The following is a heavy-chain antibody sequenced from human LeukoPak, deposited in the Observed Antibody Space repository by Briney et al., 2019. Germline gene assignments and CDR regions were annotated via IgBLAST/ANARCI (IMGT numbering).Heavy chain of an antibody. Sequence: SETLSLTCTVSGRSISSSSYYWGWIRQPPGKGLEWIGSIYYSGSTYYNPSLKSRVTISVDTSKNQFSLKLSSVTAADTAVYYCARLRSGSFDYWGQGTLVTVSS. D-gene: IGHD1-26*01. CDR2: IYYSGST. CDR3: ARLRSGSFDY. V-gene: IGHV4-39*01. J-gene: IGHJ4*02. CDR1: GRSISSSSYY.